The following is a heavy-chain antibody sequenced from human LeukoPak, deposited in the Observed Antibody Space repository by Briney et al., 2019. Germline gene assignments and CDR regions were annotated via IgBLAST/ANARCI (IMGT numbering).Heavy chain of an antibody. J-gene: IGHJ5*02. D-gene: IGHD6-13*01. CDR2: IYYSGST. Sequence: GSLRLSCAASGFTFDDYAMHWIRQPPGKGLEWIGYIYYSGSTNYNPSLKSRVTISVDTSKNQFSLKLSSVTAADTAVYYCARQVGYSGWFDPWGQGTLVTVSS. CDR3: ARQVGYSGWFDP. V-gene: IGHV4-59*01. CDR1: GFTFDDYA.